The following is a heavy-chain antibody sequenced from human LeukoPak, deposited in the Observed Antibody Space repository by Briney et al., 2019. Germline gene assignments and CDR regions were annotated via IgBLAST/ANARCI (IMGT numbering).Heavy chain of an antibody. CDR3: ASPGGNYYDSSGYPFDY. V-gene: IGHV1-69*13. Sequence: ASVKVSCKASGYTFTSYAISWVRQAPGQGLEWMGGIIPIFGTANYAQKFQGRVTITADESTSTAYMELSSLRSEDTAVYYCASPGGNYYDSSGYPFDYWGQGTLVTVSS. J-gene: IGHJ4*02. CDR1: GYTFTSYA. D-gene: IGHD3-22*01. CDR2: IIPIFGTA.